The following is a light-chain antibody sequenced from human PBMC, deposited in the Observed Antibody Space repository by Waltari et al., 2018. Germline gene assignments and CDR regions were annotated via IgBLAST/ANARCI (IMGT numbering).Light chain of an antibody. Sequence: EIVMTQSPATLSVSPGERATLSCRASQSVSSNLAWYQQKPVQAPRLLIYGASTRATGIPARFSGSGSGTDFTLTISSLQSEDLAVYYCQQYNDWPPWTFGQGTKVEIK. CDR2: GAS. CDR1: QSVSSN. CDR3: QQYNDWPPWT. V-gene: IGKV3-15*01. J-gene: IGKJ1*01.